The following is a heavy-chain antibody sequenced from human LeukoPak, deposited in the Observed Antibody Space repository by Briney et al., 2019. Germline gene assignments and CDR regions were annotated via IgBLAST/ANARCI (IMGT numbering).Heavy chain of an antibody. CDR3: AREPTKCSTGSCYESDF. Sequence: SETLSLTCTVSNDSITRSGFYWGWIRQPPGKGLEWIGSIYSNGSTYYNPSFKSRVTISVDTSKSQFSLKLSSVTAADTAVYYCAREPTKCSTGSCYESDFWGQGTLVTVSS. J-gene: IGHJ4*02. D-gene: IGHD3-22*01. CDR1: NDSITRSGFY. V-gene: IGHV4-39*07. CDR2: IYSNGST.